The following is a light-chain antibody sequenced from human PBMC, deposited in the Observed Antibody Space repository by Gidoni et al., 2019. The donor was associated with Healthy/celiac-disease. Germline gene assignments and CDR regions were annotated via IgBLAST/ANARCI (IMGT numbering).Light chain of an antibody. V-gene: IGKV1-8*01. J-gene: IGKJ4*01. Sequence: AIRMTQSPSSFSASTGDRVTITCRASQGLSSYLAWYQQKPGKAPKLLIYAASTLQSGVPSRFSGSGSGTDFTLTISCLQSEDFATYYCQQYYSYPRTFXGXTKVEIK. CDR3: QQYYSYPRT. CDR2: AAS. CDR1: QGLSSY.